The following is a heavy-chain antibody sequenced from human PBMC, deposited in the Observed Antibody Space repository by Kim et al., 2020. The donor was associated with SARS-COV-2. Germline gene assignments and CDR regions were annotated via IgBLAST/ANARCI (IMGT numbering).Heavy chain of an antibody. Sequence: SETLSLTCTVSGFSISSGEYYWSWIRQSPGEGLEWIGYIHYSGNTYYNASLKSRIAISVDTSKNQFSLSLSSVTAADTAVYYCAKIRDRSLFLRDRASFDTWGEGTLVTVSS. CDR3: AKIRDRSLFLRDRASFDT. CDR2: IHYSGNT. D-gene: IGHD4-17*01. J-gene: IGHJ5*02. CDR1: GFSISSGEYY. V-gene: IGHV4-30-4*01.